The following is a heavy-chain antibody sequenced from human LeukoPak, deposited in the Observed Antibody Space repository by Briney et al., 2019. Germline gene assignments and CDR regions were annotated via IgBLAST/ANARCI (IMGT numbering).Heavy chain of an antibody. Sequence: PSQTLSLTCTVSGGSISSGGYYWSWIRQPPGKGLEWIGYIYHSGSTYYNPSLKSRVTISVDRSKNQFSLKLSSVTAADTAVYYCARGGHIVVVPAAPRWPFDYWGQGTLVTVSS. V-gene: IGHV4-30-2*01. CDR2: IYHSGST. CDR1: GGSISSGGYY. CDR3: ARGGHIVVVPAAPRWPFDY. J-gene: IGHJ4*02. D-gene: IGHD2-2*01.